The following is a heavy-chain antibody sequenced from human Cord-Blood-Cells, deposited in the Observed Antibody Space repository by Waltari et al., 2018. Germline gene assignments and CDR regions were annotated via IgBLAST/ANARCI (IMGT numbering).Heavy chain of an antibody. V-gene: IGHV2-5*02. J-gene: IGHJ3*02. CDR1: GLSLSTSGVG. CDR2: IYWDDDK. CDR3: AHICDSLTADAFDI. Sequence: QITLKESGPTLVKPTQTLTLTCTFSGLSLSTSGVGVGWIRQLPGKALEWLALIYWDDDKRYSPSLKGRLTITKDTSKNQVVLTMTNMDPVDTGTYYWAHICDSLTADAFDIWGQGTMVTVSS. D-gene: IGHD3-9*01.